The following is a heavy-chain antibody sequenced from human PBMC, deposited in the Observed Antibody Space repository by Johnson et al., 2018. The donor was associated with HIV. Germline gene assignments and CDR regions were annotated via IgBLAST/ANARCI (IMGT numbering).Heavy chain of an antibody. CDR2: IKSKTDGGTT. J-gene: IGHJ3*02. CDR3: TKLGSDYYDSSGWTHDACDI. V-gene: IGHV3-15*01. D-gene: IGHD3-22*01. CDR1: GFTFSNAW. Sequence: VQLVESGGGLVKPGGSLRLSCAASGFTFSNAWMSWVRQAPGKGLEWVGRIKSKTDGGTTDYAAPVKGRFTISRDDSKNTLYLQMNSLKTEDTAVYYCTKLGSDYYDSSGWTHDACDIWGQGTMVTVSS.